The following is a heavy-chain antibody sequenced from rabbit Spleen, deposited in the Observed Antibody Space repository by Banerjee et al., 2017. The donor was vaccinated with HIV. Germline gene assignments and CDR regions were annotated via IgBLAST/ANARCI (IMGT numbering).Heavy chain of an antibody. CDR1: GFDFNGFSFNGGYD. D-gene: IGHD1-1*01. CDR2: INIVTGKS. J-gene: IGHJ4*01. Sequence: QSLEEAGGGLVKPGASLTLTCNASGFDFNGFSFNGGYDMCWVRQAPGKGLEWIACINIVTGKSVYASWAKGRFTMSRTSSTTVTLQMTSLTAADTATYFCARDLVAVIGWNFNLWGPGTLVTVS. CDR3: ARDLVAVIGWNFNL. V-gene: IGHV1S40*01.